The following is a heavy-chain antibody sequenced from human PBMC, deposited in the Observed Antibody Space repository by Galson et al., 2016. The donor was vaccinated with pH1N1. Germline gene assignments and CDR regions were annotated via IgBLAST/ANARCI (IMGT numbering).Heavy chain of an antibody. D-gene: IGHD3-22*01. CDR3: ATGHYYETSGYAADY. CDR2: ISPYNGNT. V-gene: IGHV1-18*01. Sequence: QSGAEVKKPGASVMVSCKTSGYSFANFGINWVRQAPGQGLDWMGWISPYNGNTDYAQRLQGRLTMTTDRSTSTAYMHLKGLTSDDTAVYYCATGHYYETSGYAADYWGQGTLVTVSS. CDR1: GYSFANFG. J-gene: IGHJ4*02.